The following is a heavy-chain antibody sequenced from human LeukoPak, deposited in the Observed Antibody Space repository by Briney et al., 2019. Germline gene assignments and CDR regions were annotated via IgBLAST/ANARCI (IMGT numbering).Heavy chain of an antibody. J-gene: IGHJ4*02. CDR2: ISSSSSYI. Sequence: GGSLRLSCAASGFTFSSYSMNWVRHAPGKGLEGVSSISSSSSYIYYADSVKGRFTISRDNAKNSLYLQMNSLRAEDTAVYYCARALGGSQYDYWGQGTLVTVSS. CDR1: GFTFSSYS. V-gene: IGHV3-21*01. D-gene: IGHD2-15*01. CDR3: ARALGGSQYDY.